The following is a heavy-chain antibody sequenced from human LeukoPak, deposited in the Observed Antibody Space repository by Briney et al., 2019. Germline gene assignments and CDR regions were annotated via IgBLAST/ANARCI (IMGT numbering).Heavy chain of an antibody. CDR2: INHSGST. Sequence: SETLSLTCAVYGVSFSGYYWSWIRQPPGKGLEWIGEINHSGSTNYNPSLKSRVTISVDTSKNQFSLKLSSVTAADTAVYYCARALRQWLVRLSAFDIWGQGTMVTVSS. D-gene: IGHD6-19*01. V-gene: IGHV4-34*01. CDR3: ARALRQWLVRLSAFDI. CDR1: GVSFSGYY. J-gene: IGHJ3*02.